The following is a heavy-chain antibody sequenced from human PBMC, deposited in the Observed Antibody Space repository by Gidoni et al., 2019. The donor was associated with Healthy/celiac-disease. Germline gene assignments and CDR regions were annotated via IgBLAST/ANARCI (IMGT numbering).Heavy chain of an antibody. CDR2: ISGSGGST. D-gene: IGHD2-15*01. J-gene: IGHJ4*02. V-gene: IGHV3-23*01. CDR1: GFTFSSYA. CDR3: AKGSVVVYYFDY. Sequence: EVQLLESGGGLVQPGGSLRLSCAASGFTFSSYAMSWVRQAPGKGLEWVSAISGSGGSTYYADSVKGRFTISRDNAKNTLYLQMNSLRAEDTAVYYCAKGSVVVYYFDYWGQGTLVTVSS.